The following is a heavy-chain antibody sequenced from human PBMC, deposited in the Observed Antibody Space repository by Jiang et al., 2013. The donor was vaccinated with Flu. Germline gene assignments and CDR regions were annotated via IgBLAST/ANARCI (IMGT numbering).Heavy chain of an antibody. J-gene: IGHJ5*02. V-gene: IGHV2-70*04. Sequence: PTQTLTLTCTFSGFSLSTSGMRVSWIRQPPGKALEWLARIDWDDDKFYSTSLKTRLTISKDTSKNQVVLTMTNMDPVDTATYYCARMEGYCSGGSCPRGGWFDPWGQGTLVTVSS. D-gene: IGHD2-15*01. CDR1: GFSLSTSGMR. CDR2: IDWDDDK. CDR3: ARMEGYCSGGSCPRGGWFDP.